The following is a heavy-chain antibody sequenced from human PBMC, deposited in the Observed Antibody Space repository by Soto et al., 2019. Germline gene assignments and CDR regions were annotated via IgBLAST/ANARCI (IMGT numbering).Heavy chain of an antibody. Sequence: ASVKVSCKASGHTFTGYDINWVRQASGQGLEWMGWMNPDTGNTGNAQKFQGRLTMTRNTSTSTAYMELSSLRSEDSAGYYCARAPPRAVTNDWFDPWGQGTLVTVSS. D-gene: IGHD4-17*01. V-gene: IGHV1-8*01. CDR2: MNPDTGNT. CDR1: GHTFTGYD. CDR3: ARAPPRAVTNDWFDP. J-gene: IGHJ5*02.